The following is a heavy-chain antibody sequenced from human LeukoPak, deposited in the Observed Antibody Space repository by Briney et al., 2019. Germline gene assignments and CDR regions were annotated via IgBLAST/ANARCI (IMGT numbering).Heavy chain of an antibody. CDR2: VSGSGTGT. D-gene: IGHD3-10*01. CDR1: GFIFSNYA. V-gene: IGHV3-23*01. J-gene: IGHJ4*02. CDR3: ARDSVSGAFDY. Sequence: GGSLRLSCPASGFIFSNYAMSWDRQAPGKGLEWVSSVSGSGTGTYYADSVKGRFTTSRDNSKNTLFLQMNSLRAEDTAVYHCARDSVSGAFDYWGQGTLVTVSS.